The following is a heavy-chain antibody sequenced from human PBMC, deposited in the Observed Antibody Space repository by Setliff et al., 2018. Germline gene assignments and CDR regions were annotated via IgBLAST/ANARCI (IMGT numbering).Heavy chain of an antibody. CDR3: AKGDDTECHSSFDY. V-gene: IGHV3-23*01. J-gene: IGHJ4*02. CDR2: ISGSASST. D-gene: IGHD3-22*01. CDR1: GFTFSSYA. Sequence: PGGSLRLSCAASGFTFSSYAMSWVRQAPGEGLEWVSSISGSASSTYYADSVKGRFTISRDNSKNTLFLQMLSLRVEDTAVYYCAKGDDTECHSSFDYWGQGALVTVSS.